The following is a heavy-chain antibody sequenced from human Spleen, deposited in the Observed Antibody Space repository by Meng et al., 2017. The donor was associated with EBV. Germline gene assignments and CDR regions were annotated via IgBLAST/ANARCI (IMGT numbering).Heavy chain of an antibody. CDR2: IHHSGGT. CDR1: RVFSTWGDC. D-gene: IGHD2-15*01. CDR3: ARAGYHRPASEY. Sequence: SRPGPVVPSGTLALTCAVPRVFSTWGDCWSWARQAPGKGLEWIGEIHHSGGTSYNPSLKSRVTISLDMSKDQFSLRLSSVTAADTAVYYCARAGYHRPASEYWGQGTLVTVFS. V-gene: IGHV4-4*02. J-gene: IGHJ4*02.